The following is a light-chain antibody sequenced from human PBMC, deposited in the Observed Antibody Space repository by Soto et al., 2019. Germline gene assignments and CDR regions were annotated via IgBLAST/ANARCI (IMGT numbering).Light chain of an antibody. Sequence: IQMTQSPSPLSGSVGDRVTITCRASQTISSWLAWYQQKPGKAPMLLIYAASTLLSGVPSRFSGSGSGADFTLTISSLQPEDFATYYCQQLNTYPWTFGQGTKVDIK. CDR2: AAS. CDR3: QQLNTYPWT. CDR1: QTISSW. V-gene: IGKV1-5*01. J-gene: IGKJ1*01.